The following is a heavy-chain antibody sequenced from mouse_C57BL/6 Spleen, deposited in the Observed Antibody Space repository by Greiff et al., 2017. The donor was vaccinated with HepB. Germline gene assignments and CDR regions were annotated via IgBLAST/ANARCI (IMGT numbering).Heavy chain of an antibody. D-gene: IGHD1-1*01. Sequence: VKLVESGAELARPGASVKLSCKASGYTFTSYGISWVKQRTGQGLEWIGEIYPRSGNTYYNEKFKGKATLTADQSSSPAYMELRSRTTEDSACYFCARSRSSYRAMDYWGQGTSVTASS. CDR3: ARSRSSYRAMDY. J-gene: IGHJ4*01. CDR1: GYTFTSYG. CDR2: IYPRSGNT. V-gene: IGHV1-81*01.